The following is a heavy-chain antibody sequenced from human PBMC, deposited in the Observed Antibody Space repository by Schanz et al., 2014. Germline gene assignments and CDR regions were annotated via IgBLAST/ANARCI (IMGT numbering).Heavy chain of an antibody. CDR3: AKGKYERLKNVREDRDLDA. J-gene: IGHJ5*02. D-gene: IGHD3-10*02. V-gene: IGHV3-30*04. Sequence: QVQLVESGGAVVQPGRSLRLSCAVSGFTFSSYSMHWVRQAPGKGLEWVALISYDGTIKVHADSVKGRFIISRDNSNNTLFLQINSLRTDDTALYYCAKGKYERLKNVREDRDLDAWGQGTLXTVSS. CDR2: ISYDGTIK. CDR1: GFTFSSYS.